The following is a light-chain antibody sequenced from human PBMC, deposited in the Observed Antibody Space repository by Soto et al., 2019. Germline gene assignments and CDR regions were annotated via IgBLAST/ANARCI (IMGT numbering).Light chain of an antibody. CDR1: QSVSSN. CDR2: GAS. V-gene: IGKV3-15*01. Sequence: EIVMTQSPATLSVSPGGSATLSRRASQSVSSNLAWYQQKPGRAPRLHIYGASTRATGIPDRFRGRGSGTEFTVTISSLQSEDFAVYYCQQYSDWPLTFGQGTRLEI. CDR3: QQYSDWPLT. J-gene: IGKJ5*01.